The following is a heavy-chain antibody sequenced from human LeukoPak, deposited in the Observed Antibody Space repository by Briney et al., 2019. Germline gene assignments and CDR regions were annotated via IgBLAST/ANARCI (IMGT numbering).Heavy chain of an antibody. CDR2: IYYTGST. V-gene: IGHV4-61*01. J-gene: IGHJ4*02. D-gene: IGHD5-24*01. CDR3: ARENGYNYDY. Sequence: SETLSLTCTVSGGSISSSSYYWSWIRQPPVKGLEWIGAIYYTGSTNYNPSLKSRVTISVDTSKNQFSLKLSSVTAAETAVYYCARENGYNYDYWGQGTLVTVSS. CDR1: GGSISSSSYY.